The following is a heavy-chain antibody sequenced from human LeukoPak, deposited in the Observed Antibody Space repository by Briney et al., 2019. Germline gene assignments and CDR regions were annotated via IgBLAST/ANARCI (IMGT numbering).Heavy chain of an antibody. J-gene: IGHJ4*02. CDR3: ARVGAWDLQRVFDH. CDR1: GFTFSDYW. CDR2: IKQDGSES. V-gene: IGHV3-7*01. Sequence: GGSLRLSCAAAGFTFSDYWMTWVRQFPGQGLEGGANIKQDGSESYYVDSVKGRFTISRDNAKQSLYLDMDSLRVEDTAVYYCARVGAWDLQRVFDHWGQGALVTVSS. D-gene: IGHD1-26*01.